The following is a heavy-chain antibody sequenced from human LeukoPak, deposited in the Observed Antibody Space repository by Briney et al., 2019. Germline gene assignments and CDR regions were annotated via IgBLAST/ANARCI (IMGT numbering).Heavy chain of an antibody. V-gene: IGHV3-74*01. Sequence: GGSLRLSCAASGFTFSSYWMHWVRQAPGKGLVWVSRINSDGRSTIYADSVKGRFTISRDNAKNSLYLQMNSLRAEDTAVYYCAASGIAAAGGLDPWGQGTLVTVSS. CDR1: GFTFSSYW. D-gene: IGHD6-13*01. CDR3: AASGIAAAGGLDP. J-gene: IGHJ5*02. CDR2: INSDGRST.